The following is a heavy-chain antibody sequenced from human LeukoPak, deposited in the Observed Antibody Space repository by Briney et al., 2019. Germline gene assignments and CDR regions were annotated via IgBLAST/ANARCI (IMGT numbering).Heavy chain of an antibody. CDR2: IKPSGGST. CDR3: AREVPENFNFDY. Sequence: ASVKVSCKASGYTFTSYYTHWVRQAPGQGLEWMGIIKPSGGSTLYAQKFQGRVTVTSDMSTSTVYVELSSLRSEDTAAYYRAREVPENFNFDYWGQGTLVTVSS. J-gene: IGHJ4*02. CDR1: GYTFTSYY. D-gene: IGHD2/OR15-2a*01. V-gene: IGHV1-46*01.